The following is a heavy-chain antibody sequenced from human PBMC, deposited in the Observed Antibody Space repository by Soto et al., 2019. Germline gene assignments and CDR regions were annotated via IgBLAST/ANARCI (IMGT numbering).Heavy chain of an antibody. V-gene: IGHV3-53*04. D-gene: IGHD2-15*01. CDR2: IYSGGST. CDR1: GFTVSSNY. J-gene: IGHJ5*02. CDR3: AREREYFRGCSCRQLGWFDP. Sequence: EVQLVESGGGLVQPGGSLRLSCAASGFTVSSNYMSWVRQAPGKGLEWVPVIYSGGSTYYADSVKGRFTISRHNAKNMLYLQMNSLRAEDTAVYYCAREREYFRGCSCRQLGWFDPWVQGTPVTV.